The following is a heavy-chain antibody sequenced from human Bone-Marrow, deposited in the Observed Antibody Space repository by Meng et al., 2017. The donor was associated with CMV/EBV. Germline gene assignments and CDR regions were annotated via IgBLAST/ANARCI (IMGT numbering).Heavy chain of an antibody. V-gene: IGHV1-2*02. J-gene: IGHJ4*02. CDR2: ITPNNRGT. D-gene: IGHD3-10*01. CDR3: ARGRTVDVTGPRGLMDY. CDR1: GYIFTENY. Sequence: QVQLEQSGAEMRKPGASVKVSCKASGYIFTENYMDWVRHAPEQAPEWMGWITPNNRGTNGAQKLRSRVTLTRDTTISTAYMDLSRLGFDDTAVYYCARGRTVDVTGPRGLMDYWGQGTMVTVS.